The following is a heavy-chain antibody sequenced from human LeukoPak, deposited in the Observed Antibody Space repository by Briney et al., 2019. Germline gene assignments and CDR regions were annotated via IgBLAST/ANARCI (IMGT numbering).Heavy chain of an antibody. CDR2: IYYTGST. CDR1: GGSVSDYY. V-gene: IGHV4-59*02. J-gene: IGHJ4*02. Sequence: PSETLSLTCTISGGSVSDYYWSWLRQSPGKGLEWIGYIYYTGSTTYNPSLKSRVTMSADTSKNQFSLNLNSVTAADTAVYYCARLYLPATRFDYWGQGTLVTVSS. CDR3: ARLYLPATRFDY. D-gene: IGHD5-24*01.